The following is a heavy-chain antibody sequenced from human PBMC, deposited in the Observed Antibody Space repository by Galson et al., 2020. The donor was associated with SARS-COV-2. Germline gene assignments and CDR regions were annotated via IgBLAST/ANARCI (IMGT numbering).Heavy chain of an antibody. CDR3: TRVYGDYDFWSGYLVWFDP. CDR2: IRSKAYGGTT. V-gene: IGHV3-49*04. D-gene: IGHD3-3*01. Sequence: GGSLRFSCTASGFTFGDYAMSWVRQAPGKGLEWVGFIRSKAYGGTTEYAASVKGRFTISRDDSKSIAYLQMNSLKTEDTAVYYCTRVYGDYDFWSGYLVWFDPWGQGTLVTVSS. CDR1: GFTFGDYA. J-gene: IGHJ5*02.